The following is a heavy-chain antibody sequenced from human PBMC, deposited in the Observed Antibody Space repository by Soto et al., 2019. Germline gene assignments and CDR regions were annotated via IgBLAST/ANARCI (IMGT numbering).Heavy chain of an antibody. Sequence: QVQLVQSGAEVKKPGASVKVSCKASGYTFTSYDINWVRQATGQGLEWMGWMNPNSGNTGYAQKFQGIGTMTRSTSINTAYMELSSLRSEDTAVYYCARGGYYYDSSAYYRPFDYWGQGTLVTVSS. V-gene: IGHV1-8*01. CDR3: ARGGYYYDSSAYYRPFDY. J-gene: IGHJ4*02. D-gene: IGHD3-22*01. CDR1: GYTFTSYD. CDR2: MNPNSGNT.